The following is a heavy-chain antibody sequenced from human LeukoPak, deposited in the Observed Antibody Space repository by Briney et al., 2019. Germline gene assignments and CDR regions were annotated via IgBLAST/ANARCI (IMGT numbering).Heavy chain of an antibody. Sequence: ASVKVSCKTSGYTFTDYYLHWVRQAPGQGLEWVGWIHPDTGATHHAQKFQGRLTMTRDTSISTVYMELTRLRSDDTAVYYCARDMGRYSGYDYDYWGQGTLVTASS. D-gene: IGHD5-12*01. CDR3: ARDMGRYSGYDYDY. CDR1: GYTFTDYY. CDR2: IHPDTGAT. V-gene: IGHV1-2*02. J-gene: IGHJ4*02.